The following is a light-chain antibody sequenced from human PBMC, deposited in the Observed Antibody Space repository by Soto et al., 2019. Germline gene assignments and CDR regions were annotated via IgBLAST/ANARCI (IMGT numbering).Light chain of an antibody. J-gene: IGKJ1*01. CDR1: QSISAW. CDR2: KTS. CDR3: QQYKSFPGT. Sequence: DIQMTQSPSTLSASVGDRVTITCRASQSISAWLAWYQQKPGKAPKLLISKTSNLENGVPSRFSGSGSGTEFTLTIRSLQPDDFAIYCCQQYKSFPGTFGQGTKVE. V-gene: IGKV1-5*03.